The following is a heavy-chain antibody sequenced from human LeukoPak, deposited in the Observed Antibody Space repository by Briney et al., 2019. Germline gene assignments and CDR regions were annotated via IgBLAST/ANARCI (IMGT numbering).Heavy chain of an antibody. CDR2: IYTSGST. CDR3: ARTIAVAGSLDP. V-gene: IGHV4-4*07. J-gene: IGHJ5*02. CDR1: GGSISSYY. D-gene: IGHD6-19*01. Sequence: SETLSLTCTVSGGSISSYYWSWIRQPAGKGLEWIGRIYTSGSTNYNPSLKSRVTMSVDTSKNQFSLKLSSVTAADTAVYYYARTIAVAGSLDPWGQGTLVTVSS.